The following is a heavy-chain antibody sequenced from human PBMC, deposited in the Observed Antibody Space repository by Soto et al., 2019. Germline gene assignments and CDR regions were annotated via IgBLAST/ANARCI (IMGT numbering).Heavy chain of an antibody. CDR3: ARARADYYDSSGYPHGY. J-gene: IGHJ4*02. D-gene: IGHD3-22*01. CDR1: GFTFSRYW. CDR2: IKQDGSEK. Sequence: GSLRLSCAASGFTFSRYWMSWVRQAPGKGLEWVANIKQDGSEKYYVDSVKGRFAISRDNAKNSLYLQMNSLRAEDTAVYYCARARADYYDSSGYPHGYWGQGTLVTV. V-gene: IGHV3-7*01.